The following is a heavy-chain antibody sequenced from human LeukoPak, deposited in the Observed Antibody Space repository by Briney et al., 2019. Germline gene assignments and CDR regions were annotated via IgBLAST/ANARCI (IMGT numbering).Heavy chain of an antibody. CDR3: ARSPTVDAAFDI. CDR1: GFTFSSYA. V-gene: IGHV3-23*01. D-gene: IGHD4-23*01. Sequence: GGSLRLSCAASGFTFSSYAMNWVRQAPGKGLEWVSGIGYTGDSTFYADSVKGRFTVSRDSSKNTLFLHMNSLRAEDTALYYCARSPTVDAAFDIWGQGTMVTVSS. J-gene: IGHJ3*02. CDR2: IGYTGDST.